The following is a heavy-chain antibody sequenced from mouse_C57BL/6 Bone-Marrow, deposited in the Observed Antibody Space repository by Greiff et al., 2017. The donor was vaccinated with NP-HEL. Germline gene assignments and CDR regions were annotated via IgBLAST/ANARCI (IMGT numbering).Heavy chain of an antibody. CDR1: GYTFTDYY. Sequence: QVQLQQSGAELVRPGASVKLSCKASGYTFTDYYINWVKQRPGQGLEWIARIYPGSGNTYYNEKFKGKATLTAEKSSSTAYMQLSSLTSEDSAVYFCARSTGTGDYWGQGTTLTVSS. D-gene: IGHD4-1*02. J-gene: IGHJ2*01. CDR2: IYPGSGNT. V-gene: IGHV1-76*01. CDR3: ARSTGTGDY.